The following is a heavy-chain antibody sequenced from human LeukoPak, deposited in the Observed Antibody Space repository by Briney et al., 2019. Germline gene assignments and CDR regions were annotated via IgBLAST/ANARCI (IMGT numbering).Heavy chain of an antibody. D-gene: IGHD3-3*01. CDR1: GYTFTGYY. CDR2: INPNSGGT. CDR3: ARGSKYYDFWSGSPYNWFDP. J-gene: IGHJ5*02. Sequence: GASVKVSCKASGYTFTGYYMHWVRQAPGQGLEWMGWINPNSGGTNYAQKFQGRVTMTRDTSISTAYMELSRLRSDDTAVYYCARGSKYYDFWSGSPYNWFDPWGQGTLVTVSS. V-gene: IGHV1-2*02.